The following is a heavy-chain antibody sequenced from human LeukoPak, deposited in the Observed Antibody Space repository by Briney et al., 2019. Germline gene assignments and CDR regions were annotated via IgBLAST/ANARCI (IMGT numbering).Heavy chain of an antibody. CDR3: ARDWAMVRGVMGHAFDI. CDR2: IYYSGST. D-gene: IGHD3-10*01. V-gene: IGHV4-31*03. J-gene: IGHJ3*02. Sequence: SETLSLTCTVSGGSISSGGYYWSWIRQHPGKGLEWLGYIYYSGSTYYNPSLKSRVTISVDTSKNQFSLKLSSVTAADTAVYYCARDWAMVRGVMGHAFDIWGQGTMVTVSS. CDR1: GGSISSGGYY.